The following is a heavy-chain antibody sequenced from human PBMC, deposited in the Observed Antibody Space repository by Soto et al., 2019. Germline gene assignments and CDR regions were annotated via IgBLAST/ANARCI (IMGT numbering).Heavy chain of an antibody. CDR2: IDPSDSYT. J-gene: IGHJ6*02. CDR1: GYSFTSYW. D-gene: IGHD6-13*01. V-gene: IGHV5-10-1*01. Sequence: PGEFLKISCKGSGYSFTSYWISWVRQMPGKGLEWMGSIDPSDSYTNYSPSFQGHVTISADKSISTAYLQWSSLKASDTAMYYCARAGEWQRLVLGYGMDVWGQGTTVTVSS. CDR3: ARAGEWQRLVLGYGMDV.